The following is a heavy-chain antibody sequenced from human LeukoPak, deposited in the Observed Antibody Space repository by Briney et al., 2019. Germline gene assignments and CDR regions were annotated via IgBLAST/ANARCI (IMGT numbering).Heavy chain of an antibody. CDR1: GGSISSSSYY. CDR2: IYYSGST. Sequence: SETLSLTCTGSGGSISSSSYYWGWIRQPPGKGLEWIRSIYYSGSTYYNPSLKSRVTISVDTSKNQFSLKLSSVTAADTAVYYCARHVHYYDSSGYFDYWGQGTLVTVSS. CDR3: ARHVHYYDSSGYFDY. D-gene: IGHD3-22*01. V-gene: IGHV4-39*01. J-gene: IGHJ4*02.